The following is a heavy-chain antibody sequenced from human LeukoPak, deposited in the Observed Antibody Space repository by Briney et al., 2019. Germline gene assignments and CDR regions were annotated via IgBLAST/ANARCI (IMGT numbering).Heavy chain of an antibody. D-gene: IGHD3-3*01. CDR1: GGSISSGGYY. V-gene: IGHV4-31*03. Sequence: PAEPLTLTCTVSGGSISSGGYYWSWICQHPGKGLEWIGYIYYSGSTYDNPSLKSRVTISVDTSKNQFSLKLSSVTAADTAVYYCARVERGVYYDFWSGYFYFDYWGQGTLVTVSS. J-gene: IGHJ4*02. CDR3: ARVERGVYYDFWSGYFYFDY. CDR2: IYYSGST.